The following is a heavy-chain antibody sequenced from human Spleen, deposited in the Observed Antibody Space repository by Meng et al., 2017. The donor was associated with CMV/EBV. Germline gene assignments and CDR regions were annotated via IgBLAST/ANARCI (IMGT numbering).Heavy chain of an antibody. J-gene: IGHJ4*02. D-gene: IGHD2-2*01. CDR3: ARAGGCTSPLGY. CDR1: GGSISSYY. Sequence: SETLSLTCTVSGGSISSYYWSWIRQPPGKGLEWIGYIYYTGSTNYNPSLKSRVTISVDTSKNQFSLKLSSVTAADTAVYYCARAGGCTSPLGYWGQGTLVTVSS. CDR2: IYYTGST. V-gene: IGHV4-59*01.